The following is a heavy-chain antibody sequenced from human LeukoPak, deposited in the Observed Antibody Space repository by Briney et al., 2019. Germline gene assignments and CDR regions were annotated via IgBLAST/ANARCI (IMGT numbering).Heavy chain of an antibody. D-gene: IGHD6-6*01. CDR1: GGSFSGYY. CDR2: IHASWPT. CDR3: ARHDAGIAARPFDN. Sequence: SETLSLTCAVYGGSFSGYYWSWIRRPPGKGLEWIAYIHASWPTNYNPSLKSRITISVDTSKNQFSLKLSSVTAADTAVYYCARHDAGIAARPFDNWGQGTLVTVSS. J-gene: IGHJ4*02. V-gene: IGHV4-4*09.